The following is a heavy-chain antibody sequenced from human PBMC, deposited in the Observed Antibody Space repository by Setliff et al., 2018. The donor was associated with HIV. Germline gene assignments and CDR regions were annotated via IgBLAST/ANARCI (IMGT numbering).Heavy chain of an antibody. CDR3: ARDAGYSGSAWNY. D-gene: IGHD5-12*01. CDR2: INPSGGST. Sequence: ASVKVSCKASGYSLTSYSINWVRQAPGQGLEWMGIINPSGGSTSYAQKFQGRVTMTRDTSTSTVYMELSSLRSEDTGMYYCARDAGYSGSAWNYWGQGTLVTVSS. CDR1: GYSLTSYS. V-gene: IGHV1-46*01. J-gene: IGHJ4*02.